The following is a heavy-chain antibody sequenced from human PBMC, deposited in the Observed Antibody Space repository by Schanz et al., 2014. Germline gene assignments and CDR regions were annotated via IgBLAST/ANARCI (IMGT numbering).Heavy chain of an antibody. CDR2: ITPTLGKV. V-gene: IGHV1-69*08. J-gene: IGHJ4*02. D-gene: IGHD6-13*01. Sequence: QVQLVQSGAEVKKPGSSVKVSCKASGGTFRSYTVSWVRQAPGQGLEWMGRITPTLGKVDYAQKFQGRVTITADISTSTAYMELISLTSEDTAVYYCARVYRWQHILGHFDSWGQGSLVTVSS. CDR1: GGTFRSYT. CDR3: ARVYRWQHILGHFDS.